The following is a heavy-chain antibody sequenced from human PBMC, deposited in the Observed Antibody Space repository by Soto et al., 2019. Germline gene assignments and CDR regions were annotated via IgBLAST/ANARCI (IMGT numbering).Heavy chain of an antibody. CDR3: ARAYYDSSGYYYVRAAFDI. CDR1: GFTVSSNY. D-gene: IGHD3-22*01. J-gene: IGHJ3*02. V-gene: IGHV3-53*01. Sequence: GGSLRLSCAASGFTVSSNYMSWVRQAPGKGLEWVSVIYSGGSTYYADSVKGRFTISRDNSKNTLYLQMNSLRAEDTAVYYCARAYYDSSGYYYVRAAFDIWGQGTMVTVSS. CDR2: IYSGGST.